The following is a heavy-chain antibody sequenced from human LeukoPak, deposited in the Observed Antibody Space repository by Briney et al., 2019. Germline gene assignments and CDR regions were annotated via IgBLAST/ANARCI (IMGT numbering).Heavy chain of an antibody. CDR1: GGTFSSYA. D-gene: IGHD1-1*01. CDR3: ARVMVQDHYYYGMDV. J-gene: IGHJ6*02. Sequence: ASVKVSCKASGGTFSSYALSWVRQAPGQGLEWMGGIIPIFGTANYAQKFQGRVTITADESTSTAYMELSSLRSEDTAVYYCARVMVQDHYYYGMDVWGQGTTVTVSS. CDR2: IIPIFGTA. V-gene: IGHV1-69*13.